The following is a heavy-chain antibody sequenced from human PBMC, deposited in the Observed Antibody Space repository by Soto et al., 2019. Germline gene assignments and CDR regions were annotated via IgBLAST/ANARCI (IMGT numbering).Heavy chain of an antibody. D-gene: IGHD3-3*01. Sequence: PSETLSLTCAVYGGSFSGYYWSWIRQPPGKGLEWIGEINHSGSTNYNPSLKSRVTISVDTSKNQFSLKLSSVTAADTAVYYCARMSFWSGYYTPAHDYWGQGTLVTVSS. CDR2: INHSGST. CDR1: GGSFSGYY. V-gene: IGHV4-34*01. J-gene: IGHJ4*02. CDR3: ARMSFWSGYYTPAHDY.